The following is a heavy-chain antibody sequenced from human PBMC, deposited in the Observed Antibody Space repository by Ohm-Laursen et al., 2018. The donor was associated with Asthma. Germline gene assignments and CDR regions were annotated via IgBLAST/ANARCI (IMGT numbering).Heavy chain of an antibody. D-gene: IGHD5-12*01. Sequence: SLRLSCAASGFTFSNAWMSWVRQAPGKGLEWVGRIKSKTDGGTTDYAAPVKGRFTISRDDSKNTLYLRMNSLKTEDTAVYYCTTDVYSGYDNRYYFDYWGQGTLVTVSS. V-gene: IGHV3-15*01. CDR3: TTDVYSGYDNRYYFDY. CDR2: IKSKTDGGTT. J-gene: IGHJ4*02. CDR1: GFTFSNAW.